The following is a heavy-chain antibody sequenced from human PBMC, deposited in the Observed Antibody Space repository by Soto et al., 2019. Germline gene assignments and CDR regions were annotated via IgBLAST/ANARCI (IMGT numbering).Heavy chain of an antibody. D-gene: IGHD4-4*01. V-gene: IGHV4-39*01. CDR1: GGSISSSSHY. CDR2: RHYSGTT. J-gene: IGHJ6*03. Sequence: SETLSLTCTVSGGSISSSSHYWGWIRQPPGKGLEWIGSRHYSGTTYHSPSLESRVTISVDTSKNQFSLKLSSATAADTAVYYCVQNPGHYSYYMDVWGKGTTVTVSS. CDR3: VQNPGHYSYYMDV.